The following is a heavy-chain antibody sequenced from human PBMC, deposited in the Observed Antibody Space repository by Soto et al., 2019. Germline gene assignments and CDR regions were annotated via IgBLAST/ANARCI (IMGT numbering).Heavy chain of an antibody. Sequence: SSETLSLTCAVYGGSFSGYYWSWIRQPPGKGLEGIGEINHSGSTNYNPSLKSRVTISVDTSKNQFSLKLSSVTAADTAVYYCARGPSEWLLLGYYYYGMDVWGQGTTVTVSS. V-gene: IGHV4-34*01. CDR3: ARGPSEWLLLGYYYYGMDV. CDR1: GGSFSGYY. CDR2: INHSGST. D-gene: IGHD3-3*01. J-gene: IGHJ6*02.